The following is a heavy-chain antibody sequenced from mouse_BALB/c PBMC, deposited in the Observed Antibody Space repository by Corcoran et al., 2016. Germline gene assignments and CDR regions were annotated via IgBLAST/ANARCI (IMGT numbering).Heavy chain of an antibody. J-gene: IGHJ2*01. Sequence: EVQLQQSGTELVKPGDSVKISCKASGYSFTGYFMNWVMQSHGKSLEWIGRINPYNGDTFYNQKFKGKATLTVDKSSSTAHMELRSLASEDSAVYYCAIYYAYYWGQGTTLTVSS. V-gene: IGHV1-20*01. CDR1: GYSFTGYF. D-gene: IGHD1-1*01. CDR3: AIYYAYY. CDR2: INPYNGDT.